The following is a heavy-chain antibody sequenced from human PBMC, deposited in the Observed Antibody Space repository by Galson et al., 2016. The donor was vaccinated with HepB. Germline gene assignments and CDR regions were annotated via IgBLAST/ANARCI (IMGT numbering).Heavy chain of an antibody. D-gene: IGHD5-24*01. J-gene: IGHJ6*02. CDR1: GFTFSGYA. CDR2: IPYDGSYK. CDR3: ARDQWADGISARYGLDV. V-gene: IGHV3-30-3*01. Sequence: SLRLSCAASGFTFSGYAMYWVRHTPVKGLEWVALIPYDGSYKSYADSVKGRFPISRDNSKNTLYLQMNSLRPEDTAVYYCARDQWADGISARYGLDVWGQGTSVTVSS.